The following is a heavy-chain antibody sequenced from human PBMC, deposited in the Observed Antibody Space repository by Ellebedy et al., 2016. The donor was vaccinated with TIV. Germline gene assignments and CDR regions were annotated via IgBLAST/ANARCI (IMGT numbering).Heavy chain of an antibody. CDR2: IYHSGST. CDR1: GGSISSSGYS. J-gene: IGHJ4*02. D-gene: IGHD2-15*01. CDR3: ARAHPSAYSLFDH. Sequence: MPSETLSLTCAVSGGSISSSGYSWSWIRQPPGEGLEWIGYIYHSGSTYYNPSLKSRVTLSVDRSKNQFSLKLRSVTAADTAVYYCARAHPSAYSLFDHWGQGTLVTVSS. V-gene: IGHV4-30-2*01.